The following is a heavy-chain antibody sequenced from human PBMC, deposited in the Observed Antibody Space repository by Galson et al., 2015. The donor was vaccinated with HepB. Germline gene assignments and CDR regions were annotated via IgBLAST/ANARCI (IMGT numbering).Heavy chain of an antibody. V-gene: IGHV3-11*06. CDR3: AREIVTWRSGIAVAGTHSYYYYGMDV. D-gene: IGHD6-19*01. CDR2: ISSGSAYT. Sequence: SLRLSCAASGFTFSDFDMTWIRQAPGKGLEWVSDISSGSAYTKYADSLKGRFTISRANARNSLYLQMNSLRTEDTAVYYCAREIVTWRSGIAVAGTHSYYYYGMDVWGQGTTVTVSS. CDR1: GFTFSDFD. J-gene: IGHJ6*02.